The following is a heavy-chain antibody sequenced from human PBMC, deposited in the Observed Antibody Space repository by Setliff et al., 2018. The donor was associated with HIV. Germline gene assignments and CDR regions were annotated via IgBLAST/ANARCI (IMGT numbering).Heavy chain of an antibody. V-gene: IGHV3-23*05. CDR3: AKVDDGQCNTFNCRDFDY. J-gene: IGHJ4*02. Sequence: GGSLRLSCAASGITLSTYSMSWVRQAPGKGLQRVSAIDPTGTYTYYADAVKGRFTISRDNFRNTLSLQMNSLTAEDSAIYYCAKVDDGQCNTFNCRDFDYWGRGTLVTVSS. D-gene: IGHD1-1*01. CDR2: IDPTGTYT. CDR1: GITLSTYS.